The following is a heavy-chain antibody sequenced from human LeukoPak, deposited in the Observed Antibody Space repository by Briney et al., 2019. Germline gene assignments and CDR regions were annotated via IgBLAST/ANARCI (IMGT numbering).Heavy chain of an antibody. CDR2: IYTSGST. CDR3: ARVQLTTVTGYFDY. J-gene: IGHJ4*02. Sequence: SETLSLTCIVSVGSTSSDYSSWIPQPAGKGLEWIGRIYTSGSTKYNPSTKSRAATPVDTSKNQFSLKLSSVTAADTAVYYGARVQLTTVTGYFDYWGQGTLVTVSS. CDR1: VGSTSSDY. V-gene: IGHV4-4*07. D-gene: IGHD4-17*01.